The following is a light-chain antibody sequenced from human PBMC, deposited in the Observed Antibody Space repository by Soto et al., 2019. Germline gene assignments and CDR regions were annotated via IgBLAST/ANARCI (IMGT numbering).Light chain of an antibody. CDR1: QYVSSF. CDR2: GAS. V-gene: IGKV3-15*01. Sequence: RATLSCRASQYVSSFLAWYQTKPRKAPRLLIYGASTRATGIPARLSDSGSGTEFTLSIRSLQSEDFAVYYCQQYNNWPPFGQGTKVDIK. CDR3: QQYNNWPP. J-gene: IGKJ1*01.